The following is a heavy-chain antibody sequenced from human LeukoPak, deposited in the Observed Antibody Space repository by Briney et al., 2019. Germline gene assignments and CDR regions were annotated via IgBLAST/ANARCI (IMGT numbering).Heavy chain of an antibody. D-gene: IGHD3-22*01. Sequence: PGGSLRLSCAASGFTFSDYYMNWVRQAPGKGLEWVSYISSSGSTIYYADSVKGRFTISRDNSKNTLYLQMNSLRAEDTAVYYCAKDPRHYYDSSGYPGPYYFDYWGQGTLVTVSS. CDR1: GFTFSDYY. CDR3: AKDPRHYYDSSGYPGPYYFDY. V-gene: IGHV3-11*04. CDR2: ISSSGSTI. J-gene: IGHJ4*02.